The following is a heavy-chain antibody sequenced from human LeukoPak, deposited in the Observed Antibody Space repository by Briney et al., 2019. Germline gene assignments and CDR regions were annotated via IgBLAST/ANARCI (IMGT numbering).Heavy chain of an antibody. CDR2: INHSGST. CDR1: GGSFSGYY. V-gene: IGHV4-34*01. Sequence: PSETLSLTCAVYGGSFSGYYWSWIRQPPGKGLEWIGEINHSGSTNYNPSLKSRVTISVNTSKNQFSLKLSSVTAADTAVYYCARGNFGSTTVIDYWGQGTLVTVSS. J-gene: IGHJ4*02. D-gene: IGHD6-13*01. CDR3: ARGNFGSTTVIDY.